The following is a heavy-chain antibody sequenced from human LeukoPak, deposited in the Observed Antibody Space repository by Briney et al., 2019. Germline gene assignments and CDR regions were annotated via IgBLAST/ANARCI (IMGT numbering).Heavy chain of an antibody. CDR2: ICGSGGST. Sequence: PGGSLRLSCAASGFTFSSYAMSWVRQAPGKGLEWVSAICGSGGSTYYADSVKGRFTISRDNSKNTLYLQMNSLRAEDTAVYYCAKGWGPLSIAVAGTGFDYWGQGTLVTVSS. D-gene: IGHD6-19*01. CDR1: GFTFSSYA. CDR3: AKGWGPLSIAVAGTGFDY. J-gene: IGHJ4*02. V-gene: IGHV3-23*01.